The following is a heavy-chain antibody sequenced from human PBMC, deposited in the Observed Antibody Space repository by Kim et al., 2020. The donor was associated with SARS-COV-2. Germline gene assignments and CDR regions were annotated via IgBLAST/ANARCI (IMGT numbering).Heavy chain of an antibody. CDR3: ARERYGGGYGSKSHFDV. CDR2: IKQDGSEE. J-gene: IGHJ2*01. V-gene: IGHV3-7*03. D-gene: IGHD4-17*01. Sequence: GGSLRLSCAASGFTFDSYWMTWVRQAPGKGLEWLANIKQDGSEEYYVDSVKGRFTISRDNAKKSLSLQMNSLRAGDTAVYYCARERYGGGYGSKSHFDVWGRGTLVRVSS. CDR1: GFTFDSYW.